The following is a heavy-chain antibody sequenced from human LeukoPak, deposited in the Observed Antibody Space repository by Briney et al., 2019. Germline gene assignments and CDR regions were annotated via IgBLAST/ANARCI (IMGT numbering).Heavy chain of an antibody. V-gene: IGHV1-2*04. D-gene: IGHD3-16*02. CDR2: INPNSGGT. CDR1: GYTFTGYY. J-gene: IGHJ4*02. Sequence: GASVKVSCKASGYTFTGYYMHWVRQAPGQGLEWMGWINPNSGGTNYAQKFQGWVTMTTDTSTSTAYMELRSLRSDDTAVYYCARVDWDYDYVWGSYRSIDYWGQGTLVTVSS. CDR3: ARVDWDYDYVWGSYRSIDY.